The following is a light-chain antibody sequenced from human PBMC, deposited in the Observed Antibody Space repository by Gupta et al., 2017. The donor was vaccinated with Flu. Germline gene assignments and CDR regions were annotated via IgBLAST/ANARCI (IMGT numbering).Light chain of an antibody. Sequence: NWYQHLPGTAHRRLIDNDNQRPSGVPDRFSGSKSGTSTYLAIGGLQSEDEADYYCAAWDDSLTARSVDDSLTGLWVFGGGTKLTVL. V-gene: IGLV1-44*01. CDR2: NDN. CDR3: AAWDDSLTARSVDDSLTGLWV. J-gene: IGLJ3*02.